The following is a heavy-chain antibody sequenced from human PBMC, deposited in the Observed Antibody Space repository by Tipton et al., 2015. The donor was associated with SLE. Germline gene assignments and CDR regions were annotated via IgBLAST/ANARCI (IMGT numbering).Heavy chain of an antibody. CDR1: GGSFSGYY. CDR2: INHSKST. D-gene: IGHD2-15*01. V-gene: IGHV4-34*01. CDR3: ARRAEYCSVGSCYAGFDY. Sequence: TLSLTCAVYGGSFSGYYWSWIRQPPGKGLEWIGEINHSKSTNYNPSLKSRVTISVDTSKSQFSLRLSSVTAADTAVYYCARRAEYCSVGSCYAGFDYWGQGTRVTVSA. J-gene: IGHJ4*02.